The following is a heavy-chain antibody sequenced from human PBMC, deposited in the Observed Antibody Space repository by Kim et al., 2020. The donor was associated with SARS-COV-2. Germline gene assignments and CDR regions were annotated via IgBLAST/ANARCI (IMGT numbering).Heavy chain of an antibody. CDR3: ARGPWLVRDFPHANWFDP. Sequence: SETLSLTCAVYGGSFSGYYWSWIRQPPGKGLEWIGEINHSGSTNYNPSLKSRVTISVDTSKNQFSLKLSSVTAADTAVYYCARGPWLVRDFPHANWFDP. CDR1: GGSFSGYY. J-gene: IGHJ5*02. CDR2: INHSGST. D-gene: IGHD6-19*01. V-gene: IGHV4-34*01.